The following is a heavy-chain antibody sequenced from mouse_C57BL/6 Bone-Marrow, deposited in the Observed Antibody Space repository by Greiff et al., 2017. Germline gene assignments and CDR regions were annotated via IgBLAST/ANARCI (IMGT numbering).Heavy chain of an antibody. Sequence: EVQRVESEGGLVQPGSSMKLSCTASGFTFSDYYMAWVRQVPEKGLEWVANINYDGSSTYYLDSLKSRFIISRDNAKNILYLQMSSLKSEDTATYYCARDMGSNYGYAMYYWGQGTSVTVSS. J-gene: IGHJ4*01. D-gene: IGHD2-5*01. CDR2: INYDGSST. CDR3: ARDMGSNYGYAMYY. CDR1: GFTFSDYY. V-gene: IGHV5-16*01.